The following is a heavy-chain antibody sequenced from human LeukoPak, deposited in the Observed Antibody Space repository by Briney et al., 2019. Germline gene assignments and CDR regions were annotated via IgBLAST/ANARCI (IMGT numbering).Heavy chain of an antibody. CDR1: GFTFSSYA. D-gene: IGHD4-17*01. CDR3: AKVFRKDGDFHLFDY. V-gene: IGHV3-23*01. CDR2: ISGSGGRT. J-gene: IGHJ4*02. Sequence: GGSLRLSCAASGFTFSSYAMSWVRQAPGKGLEWVSAISGSGGRTYYTDSVKGRFTISRDNSKNTLYLQMNSLRAEDTAVYYCAKVFRKDGDFHLFDYRGQGTLVTVSS.